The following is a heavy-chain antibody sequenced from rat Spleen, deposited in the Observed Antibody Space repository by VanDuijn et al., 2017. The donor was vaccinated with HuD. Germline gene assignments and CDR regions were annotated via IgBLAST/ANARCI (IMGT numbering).Heavy chain of an antibody. J-gene: IGHJ2*01. CDR3: TRDTYYGYTSHYFDY. V-gene: IGHV5-46*01. CDR1: GFSLTSNS. Sequence: VQLKESGPGLVQPSQTLSLTCTVSGFSLTSNSVSWVRQAPTKGLEWVATISTSGGSTYYRDSVKGRFTISRDNAKSTLYLQMNSLRSEDTATYYCTRDTYYGYTSHYFDYWGQGVMVTVSS. CDR2: ISTSGGST. D-gene: IGHD1-9*01.